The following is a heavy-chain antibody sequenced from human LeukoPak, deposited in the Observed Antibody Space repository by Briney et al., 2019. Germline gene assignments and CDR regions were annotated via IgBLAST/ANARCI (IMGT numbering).Heavy chain of an antibody. Sequence: GGSLRLSCSASGFTFSSYGMHWVRQAPGKGLEWVALISYDGSDDYHADSVKGRFTISRDNSKNTLYLQMNSLRAEDTAVYYCAKDVAVINGYYFDYWGQGTLVTVSS. CDR3: AKDVAVINGYYFDY. CDR2: ISYDGSDD. J-gene: IGHJ4*02. D-gene: IGHD2-21*01. V-gene: IGHV3-30*18. CDR1: GFTFSSYG.